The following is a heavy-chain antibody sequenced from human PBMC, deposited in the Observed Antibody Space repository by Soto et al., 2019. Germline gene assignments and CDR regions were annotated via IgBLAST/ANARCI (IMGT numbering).Heavy chain of an antibody. CDR3: ARLVRGYSYGLPHYYGMDV. J-gene: IGHJ6*02. CDR2: IYYSGST. V-gene: IGHV4-59*08. Sequence: PSETLSLTCTVSGGSINSYLWSWIRQPPGKGLEWIGYIYYSGSTNYNPSLKSRVTISVDTSKNQFSLKLSSVTAADTAVYYCARLVRGYSYGLPHYYGMDVWGQGTTVIVSS. CDR1: GGSINSYL. D-gene: IGHD5-18*01.